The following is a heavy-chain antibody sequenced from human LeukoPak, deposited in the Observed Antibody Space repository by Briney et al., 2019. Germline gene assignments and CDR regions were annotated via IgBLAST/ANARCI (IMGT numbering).Heavy chain of an antibody. CDR2: ISWNSGSI. V-gene: IGHV3-9*01. D-gene: IGHD3-16*02. CDR3: AKNRLIVY. CDR1: GFTFDDYA. J-gene: IGHJ4*02. Sequence: PGGSLRLSCAASGFTFDDYAMHWVRQAPGKGLEWVSGISWNSGSIGYADSVKGRFTISRDNSKNTLYLQMNSLRAEDTAVYYCAKNRLIVYWGQGTLVTVSS.